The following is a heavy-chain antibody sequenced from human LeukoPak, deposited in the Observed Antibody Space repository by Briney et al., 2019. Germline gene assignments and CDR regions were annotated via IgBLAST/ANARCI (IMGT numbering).Heavy chain of an antibody. CDR1: GFTFNNNA. V-gene: IGHV3-23*01. CDR2: TSGSGGRT. Sequence: PTGGSLRLSCAVSGFTFNNNAMSWVRQAPGKGLEWVSTTSGSGGRTYYADSVKGRFTISRDNSKNTVYLQMNSLRAEDTAVYYSAKDHFLGWGQGALFTVSS. J-gene: IGHJ4*02. D-gene: IGHD3-3*02. CDR3: AKDHFLG.